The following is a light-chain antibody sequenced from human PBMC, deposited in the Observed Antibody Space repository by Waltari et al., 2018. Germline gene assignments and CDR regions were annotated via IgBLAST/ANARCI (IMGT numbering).Light chain of an antibody. J-gene: IGKJ4*01. CDR2: GAS. Sequence: DIVMTQSSDSLAVSLGERATINCKSSQSVFYSHNSKNYLAWYQQKPGQPPKLLIYGASARESGVPDRFSGSGSGTDFTLTISNLQAADVAVYYCQQYYSTLVTFGGGTKVEIK. CDR1: QSVFYSHNSKNY. CDR3: QQYYSTLVT. V-gene: IGKV4-1*01.